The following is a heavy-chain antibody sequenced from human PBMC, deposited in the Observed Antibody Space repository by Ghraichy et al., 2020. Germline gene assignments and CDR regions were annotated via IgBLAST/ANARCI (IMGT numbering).Heavy chain of an antibody. CDR1: GFTFSSYS. CDR3: ARGVGATDY. CDR2: ISSSSGYI. J-gene: IGHJ4*02. D-gene: IGHD1-26*01. Sequence: GGSLRLSCAASGFTFSSYSMHWVRQAPGKGLEWVSSISSSSGYIYFADSVKGRFTISRDNAKNSLYLQMNRLRAEDTAVYYCARGVGATDYWGQGTLVTVSS. V-gene: IGHV3-21*01.